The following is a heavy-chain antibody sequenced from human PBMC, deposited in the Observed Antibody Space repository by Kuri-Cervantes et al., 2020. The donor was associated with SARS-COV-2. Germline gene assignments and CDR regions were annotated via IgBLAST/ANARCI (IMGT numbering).Heavy chain of an antibody. D-gene: IGHD1-14*01. CDR3: TGKAGY. J-gene: IGHJ4*02. CDR1: GGSISSHY. V-gene: IGHV4-59*08. CDR2: IYYSGST. Sequence: GSLRLSCTVAGGSISSHYWSWIRQPPGKGLEWIGYIYYSGSTNYNPSLKSRVTISVDTSKNQFSLKLSSVTAADTAVYYCTGKAGYWGQGTLVTVSS.